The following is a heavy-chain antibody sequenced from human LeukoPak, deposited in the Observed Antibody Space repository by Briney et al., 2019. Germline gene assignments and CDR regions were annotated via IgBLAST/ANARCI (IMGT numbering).Heavy chain of an antibody. CDR2: ISWDGGST. Sequence: GGSLRLSCAASGFTFSSYGMSWVRQAPGKGLEWVSLISWDGGSTYYADSVKGRFTISRDNSKNSLYLQMNSLRAEDTALYYCAKEAYDSHHYYYYYMDVWGKGTTVTISS. J-gene: IGHJ6*03. V-gene: IGHV3-43D*03. D-gene: IGHD3-3*01. CDR1: GFTFSSYG. CDR3: AKEAYDSHHYYYYYMDV.